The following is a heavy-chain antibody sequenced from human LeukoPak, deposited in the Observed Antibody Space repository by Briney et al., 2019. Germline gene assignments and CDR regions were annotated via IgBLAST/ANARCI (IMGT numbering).Heavy chain of an antibody. Sequence: EASVKVSCKASGYTFITYGISWVRQAPGQGLEWMGWISAYNGNTNYAQKLQGRVTMTTDTSTSTAYMELRSLRSDDTAVYYCARSVQSIAAHLYYFDYWGQGTLVTVSS. CDR3: ARSVQSIAAHLYYFDY. J-gene: IGHJ4*02. D-gene: IGHD6-6*01. CDR1: GYTFITYG. V-gene: IGHV1-18*01. CDR2: ISAYNGNT.